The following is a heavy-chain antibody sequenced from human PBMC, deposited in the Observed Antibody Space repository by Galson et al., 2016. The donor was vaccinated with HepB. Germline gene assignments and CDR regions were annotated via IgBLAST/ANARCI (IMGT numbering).Heavy chain of an antibody. Sequence: SETLSLTCTVSGDSLNRSPYYWGWIRQSPGRGLEWMANIFNSGYAIYNPSLRSRVTISVDTSKSQISLKVNSVTAADTAVYYCARQCMIRGVAINYWGQGILVTVSS. D-gene: IGHD3-10*01. V-gene: IGHV4-39*01. CDR3: ARQCMIRGVAINY. CDR2: IFNSGYA. J-gene: IGHJ4*02. CDR1: GDSLNRSPYY.